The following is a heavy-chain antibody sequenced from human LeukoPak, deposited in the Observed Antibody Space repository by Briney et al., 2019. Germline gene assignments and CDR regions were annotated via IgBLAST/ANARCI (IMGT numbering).Heavy chain of an antibody. D-gene: IGHD7-27*01. CDR3: TTYKNWVAGDV. J-gene: IGHJ6*02. CDR1: GFTFSDYW. V-gene: IGHV3-7*01. Sequence: PGGSLGLSCAASGFTFSDYWMSWVRQAPGKGSEWVATIKQDGSEEHYVDSVKGRFTVSRDNARNSLFLQMNSLRVEDTAVYYCTTYKNWVAGDVWGQGTTVSVSS. CDR2: IKQDGSEE.